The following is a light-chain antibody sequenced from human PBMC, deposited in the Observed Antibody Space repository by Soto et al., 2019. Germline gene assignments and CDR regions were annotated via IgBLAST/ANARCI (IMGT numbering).Light chain of an antibody. J-gene: IGLJ1*01. CDR2: VGTGGIVG. CDR1: SGYSNYK. V-gene: IGLV9-49*01. Sequence: QPVLTQPPSASASLGASVTLTCTLSSGYSNYKVDWYQQRPGKGPRFVMRVGTGGIVGSKGDGIPDRFSVLGSGLNRYLTIKNIQEEDESDYHCGADHGSGSNFVYVFGTGTKLTFL. CDR3: GADHGSGSNFVYV.